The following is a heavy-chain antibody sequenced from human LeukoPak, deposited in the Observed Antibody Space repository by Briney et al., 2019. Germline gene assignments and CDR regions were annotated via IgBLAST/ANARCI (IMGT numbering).Heavy chain of an antibody. V-gene: IGHV1-18*01. J-gene: IGHJ4*02. CDR3: ALSGSYAPFDY. CDR1: GYTCTSYG. Sequence: ASVKVSCKASGYTCTSYGISRVRQAPGQGLEWMGWISAYNGNTNYAQKLQGRVTMTTDTSTSTAYMELRSLRSDDTAVYYCALSGSYAPFDYWGQGTLVTVSS. D-gene: IGHD1-26*01. CDR2: ISAYNGNT.